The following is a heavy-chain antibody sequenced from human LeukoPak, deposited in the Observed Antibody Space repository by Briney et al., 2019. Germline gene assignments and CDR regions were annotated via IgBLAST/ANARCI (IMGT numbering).Heavy chain of an antibody. J-gene: IGHJ4*02. V-gene: IGHV1-46*01. Sequence: GASVKVSCKASGYTFTNYYMHWVRQAPGQGLEWMGIINPSGGSTTYAQRFQGRVTMTRDTSTSTVYMELSSLRSEDTAVYYCTRDRAVANFGGNSGTFDYWGQGTLVTVSS. CDR3: TRDRAVANFGGNSGTFDY. CDR1: GYTFTNYY. D-gene: IGHD4-23*01. CDR2: INPSGGST.